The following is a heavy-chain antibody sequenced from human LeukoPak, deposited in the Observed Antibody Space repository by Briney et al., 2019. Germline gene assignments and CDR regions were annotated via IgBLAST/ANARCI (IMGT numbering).Heavy chain of an antibody. J-gene: IGHJ4*02. V-gene: IGHV3-21*01. Sequence: GGSLRLSCAASGFTFDDYGMSWVRQAPGKGLEWVSSISSSSSYIYYADSVKGRFTISRDNAMNTLYLQMNSLRAEDSALYYCTRDMQGSRLYLVGSQNDWGQGTLVTVSS. CDR2: ISSSSSYI. D-gene: IGHD1-26*01. CDR1: GFTFDDYG. CDR3: TRDMQGSRLYLVGSQND.